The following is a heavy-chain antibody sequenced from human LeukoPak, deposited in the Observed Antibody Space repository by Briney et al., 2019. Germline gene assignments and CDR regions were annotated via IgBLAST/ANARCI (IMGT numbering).Heavy chain of an antibody. J-gene: IGHJ4*02. Sequence: ASVKVSCKASGYIFINYGISWVRQAPGQGLEWMGWISGYNGHTNYAQKFQDRVTMTTDTSTSTAYMELRSLRSDDTAVYYCARYGVVITKFDYWGQGTLVTVSS. CDR1: GYIFINYG. D-gene: IGHD3-3*01. CDR3: ARYGVVITKFDY. CDR2: ISGYNGHT. V-gene: IGHV1-18*01.